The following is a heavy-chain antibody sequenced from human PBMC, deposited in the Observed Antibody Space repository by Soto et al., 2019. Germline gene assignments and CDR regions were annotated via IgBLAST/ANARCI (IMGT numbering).Heavy chain of an antibody. D-gene: IGHD6-19*01. V-gene: IGHV3-30*18. Sequence: QVQLVESGGGVVQPGRSLRVSCAASGFTFSIYAIHWVRQAPGTGLEWVAVISYDGTKTYYADAVKGRFTISRDNSKNTVYLQMNSLRDEDTAVYYCAKDRGPRRQWLIDRLDYWGQGNWVPVS. CDR1: GFTFSIYA. CDR3: AKDRGPRRQWLIDRLDY. CDR2: ISYDGTKT. J-gene: IGHJ4*02.